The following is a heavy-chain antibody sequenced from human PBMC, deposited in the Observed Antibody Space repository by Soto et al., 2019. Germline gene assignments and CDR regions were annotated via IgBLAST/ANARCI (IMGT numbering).Heavy chain of an antibody. CDR3: ARGLYFYDGSGYYSP. CDR1: GFTFSSYS. Sequence: EVQLVESGGGLVKPGGSLRLSCAASGFTFSSYSMNWVRQAPGKGLEWVSSISSSSSYIYYADSVKGRFTISRDNAKNSLYLLMNSLRAEDTAVYYCARGLYFYDGSGYYSPWGQGTLVTVSS. V-gene: IGHV3-21*01. CDR2: ISSSSSYI. D-gene: IGHD3-22*01. J-gene: IGHJ5*02.